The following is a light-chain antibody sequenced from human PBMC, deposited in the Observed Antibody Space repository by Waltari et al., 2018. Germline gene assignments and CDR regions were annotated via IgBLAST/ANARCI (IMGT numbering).Light chain of an antibody. V-gene: IGKV1-39*01. CDR2: DAS. CDR1: QTMSNY. Sequence: DIQMTQSPSSLSASVGDRVTITCRASQTMSNYLNWYQHKTGKAPRLLIYDASSLESGVPSRFIGSGSGTEFTLTISSLEPEDFATYYWQQSYITPYTFGQGTNLEIK. J-gene: IGKJ2*01. CDR3: QQSYITPYT.